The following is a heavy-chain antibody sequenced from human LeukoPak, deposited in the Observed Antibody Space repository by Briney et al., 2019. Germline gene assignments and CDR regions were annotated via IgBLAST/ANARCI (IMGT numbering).Heavy chain of an antibody. CDR2: INAGNGNT. J-gene: IGHJ5*02. D-gene: IGHD3-10*01. CDR1: GYTFTSYA. Sequence: GASVKVSCKASGYTFTSYAMHWVRQAPGQRLEWMGWINAGNGNTKYSQKFQGRVTITRDTSASTAYMELSSLRSEDTAVYYCARESYYYGSGSYSFDPWGQGTLVTVSS. CDR3: ARESYYYGSGSYSFDP. V-gene: IGHV1-3*01.